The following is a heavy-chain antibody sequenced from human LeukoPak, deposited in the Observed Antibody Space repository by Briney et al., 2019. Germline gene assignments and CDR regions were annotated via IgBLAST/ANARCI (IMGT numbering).Heavy chain of an antibody. Sequence: GGSLRLSCAASGFTFSSYSMNWVRQAPGKGLEWVSYISSSSSIIYYADSVKGRFTISRDNAKNSLYLQMNSLRAEDTAVYYCARDLRYDILTGQDYWGQGTLVTVSS. D-gene: IGHD3-9*01. CDR2: ISSSSSII. CDR1: GFTFSSYS. J-gene: IGHJ4*02. CDR3: ARDLRYDILTGQDY. V-gene: IGHV3-21*05.